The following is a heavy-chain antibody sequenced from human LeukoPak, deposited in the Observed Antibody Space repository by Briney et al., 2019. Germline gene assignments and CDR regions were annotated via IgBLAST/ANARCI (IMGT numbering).Heavy chain of an antibody. J-gene: IGHJ4*02. CDR1: GYTFTDYY. CDR2: INPNSGGT. D-gene: IGHD5-18*01. Sequence: GASVKVSCKASGYTFTDYYMHWVRQAPGQGLEWVGRINPNSGGTNYAQKFQGSVTMTRDTSISTAYMELSRLRFDDTAVYYCARWGTAMGTTDYWGQGTLVTVSS. CDR3: ARWGTAMGTTDY. V-gene: IGHV1-2*06.